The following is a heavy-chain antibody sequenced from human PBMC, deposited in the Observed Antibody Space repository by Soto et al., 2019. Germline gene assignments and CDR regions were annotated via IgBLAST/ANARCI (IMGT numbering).Heavy chain of an antibody. J-gene: IGHJ6*02. V-gene: IGHV3-74*01. Sequence: LRLSCAASGFTFSSYWMHWVRQAPGKGLVWVSRINSDGSSTSYADSVKGRFTISRDNAKNTLYLQMNSLRAEDTAVYYCARAKFGVVIRRDYYYYGMDVWGQETTVTVS. D-gene: IGHD3-3*01. CDR1: GFTFSSYW. CDR2: INSDGSST. CDR3: ARAKFGVVIRRDYYYYGMDV.